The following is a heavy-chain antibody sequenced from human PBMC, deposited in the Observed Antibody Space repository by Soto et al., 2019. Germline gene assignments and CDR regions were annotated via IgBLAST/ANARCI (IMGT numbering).Heavy chain of an antibody. V-gene: IGHV3-23*01. CDR2: ISGSGGST. Sequence: VQLLESGGGLVQPGGSLRLSCAASGFTFSSYAMSWVRQAPGKGLEWVSAISGSGGSTYYADSVKGRFTISRDNSKNTLYLQMNSLRAEDTAVYYCAAGYDFWSGYYPLNYFDYWGQGTLVTVSS. J-gene: IGHJ4*02. CDR1: GFTFSSYA. D-gene: IGHD3-3*01. CDR3: AAGYDFWSGYYPLNYFDY.